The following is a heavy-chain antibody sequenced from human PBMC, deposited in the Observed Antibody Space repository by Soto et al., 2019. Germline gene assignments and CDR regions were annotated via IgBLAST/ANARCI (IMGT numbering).Heavy chain of an antibody. Sequence: QVQLVESGGGVVQPGRSLRLSCAASGFTFSSYGMHWVRQAPGKGLEWVAVIWYDGSNKYYADSVKGRFTISRDNSKNTLYLQMNSLRGEETGVYYCARTRYNWKPPPLAYYFDYWGQGTLVTVSS. CDR3: ARTRYNWKPPPLAYYFDY. V-gene: IGHV3-33*01. J-gene: IGHJ4*02. D-gene: IGHD1-20*01. CDR2: IWYDGSNK. CDR1: GFTFSSYG.